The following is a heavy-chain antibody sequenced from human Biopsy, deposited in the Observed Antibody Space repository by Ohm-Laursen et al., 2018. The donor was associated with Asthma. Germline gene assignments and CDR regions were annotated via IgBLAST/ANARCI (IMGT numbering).Heavy chain of an antibody. CDR3: ARAKTWGRSYYFDY. D-gene: IGHD3-16*01. CDR1: GFNFHNYV. CDR2: ISYDGNNN. Sequence: SLRLSCAASGFNFHNYVMHWVRQAPGKGLEWVAVISYDGNNNNYADSVKGRFTISRDNSKNSLSLNMDSLRPEDTSVYYCARAKTWGRSYYFDYWGQGTLVTVSS. J-gene: IGHJ4*02. V-gene: IGHV3-30-3*01.